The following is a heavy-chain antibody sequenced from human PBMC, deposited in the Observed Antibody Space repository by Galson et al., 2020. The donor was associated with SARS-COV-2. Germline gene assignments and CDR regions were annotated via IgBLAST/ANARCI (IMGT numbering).Heavy chain of an antibody. CDR2: IYPGDSDT. D-gene: IGHD5-18*01. Sequence: HGESLKISCKGSGYSFTSYWIDWVRQMPGKGLEWMGIIYPGDSDTRYSPSFQGQVTISADKSIITAYLQWSSLKASDTAMYYCARSARGYSYGTNWFDPWGQGTLVTVSS. V-gene: IGHV5-51*01. CDR3: ARSARGYSYGTNWFDP. CDR1: GYSFTSYW. J-gene: IGHJ5*02.